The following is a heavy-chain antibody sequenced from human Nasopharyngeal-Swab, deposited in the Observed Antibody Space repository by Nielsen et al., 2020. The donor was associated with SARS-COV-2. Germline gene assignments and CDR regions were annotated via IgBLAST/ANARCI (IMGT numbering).Heavy chain of an antibody. CDR2: IRSKAYGGTT. J-gene: IGHJ4*02. CDR1: GFPFGDYA. V-gene: IGHV3-49*04. CDR3: TRDDFWSGYYNY. D-gene: IGHD3-3*01. Sequence: SRTASGFPFGDYAMSWVRQAPGKGLEWVGFIRSKAYGGTTEYAASVKGRFTISRDDSKSIAYLQMNSLKTEDTAVYYCTRDDFWSGYYNYWGQGTLVTVSS.